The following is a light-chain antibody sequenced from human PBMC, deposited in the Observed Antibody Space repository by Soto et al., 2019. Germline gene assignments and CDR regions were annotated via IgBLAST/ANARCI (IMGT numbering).Light chain of an antibody. CDR2: GAS. CDR1: QSVSSNF. V-gene: IGKV3-20*01. CDR3: QQYGGSPRYT. Sequence: EIVLTQSPGTLSLSPGDRATLSCRASQSVSSNFLAWYQQKPGQAPRLLIYGASSRATGIPDRFSGSGSGTDFTLTISRLEPEDFAVYYSQQYGGSPRYTFGQGTKLEIK. J-gene: IGKJ2*01.